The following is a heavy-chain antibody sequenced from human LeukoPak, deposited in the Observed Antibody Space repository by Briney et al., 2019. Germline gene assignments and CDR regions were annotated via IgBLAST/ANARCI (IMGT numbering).Heavy chain of an antibody. J-gene: IGHJ4*02. Sequence: SETLSLTCSVSGGSISSSSYYWGWIRQSPGKGLEWIGSMYYRGTTYESSSLKSRLTLSIDTANNQFSLKLTSVTAADTGVYYCARDYSRSVVAGSRPDLWGQGLLITVS. CDR2: MYYRGTT. CDR3: ARDYSRSVVAGSRPDL. D-gene: IGHD2-21*01. CDR1: GGSISSSSYY. V-gene: IGHV4-39*02.